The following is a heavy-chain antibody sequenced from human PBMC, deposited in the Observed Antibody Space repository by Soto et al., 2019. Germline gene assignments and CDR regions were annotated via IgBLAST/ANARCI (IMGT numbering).Heavy chain of an antibody. Sequence: SETLSLTFTVSGGSISSSSYYWGVSRHPPGTGLEWIGSIYYSGSTYYNQSLKSRVTISVDTSKNQFSLKLSSATAADTAVYYCARAITMIVVDPGYWGQGTLVPVSS. CDR3: ARAITMIVVDPGY. CDR2: IYYSGST. D-gene: IGHD3-22*01. CDR1: GGSISSSSYY. J-gene: IGHJ4*02. V-gene: IGHV4-39*01.